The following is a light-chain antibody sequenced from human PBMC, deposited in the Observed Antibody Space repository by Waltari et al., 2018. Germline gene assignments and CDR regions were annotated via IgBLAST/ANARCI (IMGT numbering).Light chain of an antibody. Sequence: QTVVTQEPSLSVSPGGTVTLTCALSSGPLSTTSYATWYQQPPAQAPRPLVYKANARSSGVPDRFSGSILGNTAALTITGAQADDESDYYCALYMGSGIWVFGGGTRLTVL. J-gene: IGLJ3*02. CDR3: ALYMGSGIWV. CDR1: SGPLSTTSY. CDR2: KAN. V-gene: IGLV8-61*01.